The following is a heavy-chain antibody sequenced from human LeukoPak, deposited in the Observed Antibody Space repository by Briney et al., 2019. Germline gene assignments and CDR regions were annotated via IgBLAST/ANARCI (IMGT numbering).Heavy chain of an antibody. CDR2: ITSSGNTI. J-gene: IGHJ3*02. CDR1: GFSLSYHD. D-gene: IGHD3-22*01. CDR3: ARRFSVTMIVVVNHHVFDI. Sequence: GGSLRLSRAASGFSLSYHDMNWVRQSPGKGLEWVSSITSSGNTIYYADSVKGRFTISRDNAKNSVYLQMNSLRDEDTAVYYCARRFSVTMIVVVNHHVFDIWGQGTMVTVSS. V-gene: IGHV3-48*03.